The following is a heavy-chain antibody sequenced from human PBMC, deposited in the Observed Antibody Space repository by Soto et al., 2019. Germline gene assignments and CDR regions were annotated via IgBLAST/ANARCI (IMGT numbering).Heavy chain of an antibody. J-gene: IGHJ4*02. Sequence: QVQVVESGGGLVKPGGSLRLSCAASGFTISDYYMSWIRQAPGKGLEWVSFISSSSDSTKYADSVKGRFTISRDNAKNSLYLQLNSLRAEDTAVYYCARGGVKGTTSRGQVYNWGQGTLVTVSS. CDR3: ARGGVKGTTSRGQVYN. D-gene: IGHD1-7*01. V-gene: IGHV3-11*06. CDR2: ISSSSDST. CDR1: GFTISDYY.